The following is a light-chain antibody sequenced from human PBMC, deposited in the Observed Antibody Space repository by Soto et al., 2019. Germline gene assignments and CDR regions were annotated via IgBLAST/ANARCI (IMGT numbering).Light chain of an antibody. J-gene: IGKJ5*01. V-gene: IGKV3-15*01. Sequence: EMLMTQSPATLSVSPGESATLSCRASQSVSGKLAWYQQKPGQAPRLLIYDAYTRATGIPARFSGSGSGTNFTLSISSLQSEDFAVYYCQQYTNWPPITLGQGTRLEIK. CDR1: QSVSGK. CDR3: QQYTNWPPIT. CDR2: DAY.